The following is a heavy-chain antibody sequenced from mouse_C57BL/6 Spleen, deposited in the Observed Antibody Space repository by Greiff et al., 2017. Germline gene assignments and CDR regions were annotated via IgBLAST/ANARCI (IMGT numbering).Heavy chain of an antibody. D-gene: IGHD6-5*01. J-gene: IGHJ2*01. Sequence: EVKLEESGGGLVKPGGSLKLSCAASGFTFSSYTMSWVRQTPEKRLEWVATISGGGGNTYYPDSVKGRFTISRDNAKNTLYLQMSSLRSEDTALYYCARQGLDYEYYFDYWGQGTTLTVSS. V-gene: IGHV5-9*01. CDR1: GFTFSSYT. CDR2: ISGGGGNT. CDR3: ARQGLDYEYYFDY.